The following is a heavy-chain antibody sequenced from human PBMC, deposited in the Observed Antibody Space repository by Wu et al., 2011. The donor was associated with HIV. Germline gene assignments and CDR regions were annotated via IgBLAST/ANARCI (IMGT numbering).Heavy chain of an antibody. Sequence: QLVQSGAEVKKPGASVKVSCKASGYTFSNSDINWVRQAPGQGLEWVGWINPNTGNTGYGEKFQDRVTISTNTSITTAYMEVRRLGSEDTALYYCVRVSYYYDGSGYNDAFDIWGQGTMVSVSS. D-gene: IGHD3-22*01. V-gene: IGHV1-8*03. CDR1: GYTFSNSD. CDR2: INPNTGNT. J-gene: IGHJ3*02. CDR3: VRVSYYYDGSGYNDAFDI.